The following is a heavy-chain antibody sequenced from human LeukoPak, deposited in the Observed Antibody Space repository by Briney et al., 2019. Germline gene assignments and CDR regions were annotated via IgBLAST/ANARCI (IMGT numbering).Heavy chain of an antibody. D-gene: IGHD1-7*01. CDR3: ARDRITGTTVGAFDI. J-gene: IGHJ3*02. CDR1: GGSISSGGYS. Sequence: SQTLSLTCAVSGGSISSGGYSWSWIRQPPGKGLEWIGYIYHSGSTYYNPSLKSRVTISVDRSKNKFSLKLSSVTAADTAVYYCARDRITGTTVGAFDIWGQGTMVTVSS. CDR2: IYHSGST. V-gene: IGHV4-30-2*01.